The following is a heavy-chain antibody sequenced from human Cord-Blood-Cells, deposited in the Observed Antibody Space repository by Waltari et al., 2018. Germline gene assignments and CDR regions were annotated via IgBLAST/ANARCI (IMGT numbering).Heavy chain of an antibody. J-gene: IGHJ4*02. V-gene: IGHV3-7*01. CDR1: GFTFSSSW. D-gene: IGHD3-3*01. Sequence: EVQLVESGGGLVQPGGSLRLSCAASGFTFSSSWMSWVRKAPGKGLEWVAKIKQDGSKKYYVDSVKGRFTISRDNAKNSLYRQMNSLRAEDTAVYYCARVYDFWSGYLDYWGQGTLVTVSS. CDR3: ARVYDFWSGYLDY. CDR2: IKQDGSKK.